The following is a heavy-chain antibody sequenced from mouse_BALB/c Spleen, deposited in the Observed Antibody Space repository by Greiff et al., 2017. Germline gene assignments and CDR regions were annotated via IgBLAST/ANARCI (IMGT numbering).Heavy chain of an antibody. J-gene: IGHJ1*01. V-gene: IGHV5-9-1*01. Sequence: DVMLVESGGGLVKPGGSLKLSCAASGFTFSSYAMSWVRQTPEKRLEWVATISSGGSYTYYPDSVKGRFTISRDNAKNTLYLQMSSLRSEDTAMYYCARFYDGYTDFDVWGAGTTVTVSS. CDR1: GFTFSSYA. D-gene: IGHD2-3*01. CDR2: ISSGGSYT. CDR3: ARFYDGYTDFDV.